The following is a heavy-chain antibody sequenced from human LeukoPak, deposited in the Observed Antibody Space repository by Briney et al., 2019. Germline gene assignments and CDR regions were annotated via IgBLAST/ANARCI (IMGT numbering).Heavy chain of an antibody. CDR3: ARVWGEACDP. D-gene: IGHD3-16*01. CDR2: INHSGST. Sequence: SETLSLTCTVSGYSISSGYYWGWIRPPPGKGLEWIGSINHSGSTYYNPSLRSRVTISVDKSKNQFFLKLSSVTAADTAVYYCARVWGEACDPWGQGTLVIVSS. V-gene: IGHV4-38-2*02. J-gene: IGHJ5*02. CDR1: GYSISSGYY.